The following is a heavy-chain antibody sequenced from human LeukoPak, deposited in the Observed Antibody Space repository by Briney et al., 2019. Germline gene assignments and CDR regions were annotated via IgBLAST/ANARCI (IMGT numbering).Heavy chain of an antibody. CDR3: ARHAGIAAPPGY. CDR1: GGSISSYH. D-gene: IGHD6-6*01. Sequence: SETLSLTCTVSGGSISSYHWSWIRQPPGKGLEWIGFFYYSGSTNYNPSLKSRVTISVDTSKNQFSLKLSSVTAADTAVYYCARHAGIAAPPGYWGQGTLVTVSS. J-gene: IGHJ4*02. CDR2: FYYSGST. V-gene: IGHV4-59*01.